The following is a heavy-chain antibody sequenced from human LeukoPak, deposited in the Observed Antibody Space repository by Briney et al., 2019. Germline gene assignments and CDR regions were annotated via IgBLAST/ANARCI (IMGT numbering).Heavy chain of an antibody. J-gene: IGHJ5*02. Sequence: PSETLSLTCTVSGDSISSYYWSWIRQPPGKGLEWIGYIYYSGSTNYNPSLKSRVTISVDTSKNQFSLKLSSVTAADTAVYYCARSPCQLLSDIAYNWFDPWGQGTLVTVSS. CDR3: ARSPCQLLSDIAYNWFDP. CDR2: IYYSGST. D-gene: IGHD2-2*01. V-gene: IGHV4-59*01. CDR1: GDSISSYY.